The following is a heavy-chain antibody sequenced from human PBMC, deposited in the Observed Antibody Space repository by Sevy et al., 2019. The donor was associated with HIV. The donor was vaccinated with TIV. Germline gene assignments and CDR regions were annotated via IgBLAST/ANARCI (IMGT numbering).Heavy chain of an antibody. V-gene: IGHV4-59*01. CDR1: GGSISSYY. J-gene: IGHJ6*03. CDR2: IYYSGST. D-gene: IGHD6-19*01. CDR3: ARVGGAGTDYYYYMDV. Sequence: SETLSLTCTVSGGSISSYYWSWIRQPPGKGLEWIGYIYYSGSTNYNPSLKSRVTISVDTSKNQFSLKLSFVTAADTAVYYCARVGGAGTDYYYYMDVWGKGTTVTVSS.